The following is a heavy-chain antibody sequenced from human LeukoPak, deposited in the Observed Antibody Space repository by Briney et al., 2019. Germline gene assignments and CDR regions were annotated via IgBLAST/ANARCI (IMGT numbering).Heavy chain of an antibody. CDR2: MNPNSGNT. CDR3: ARAHPYYDFWSGYYPNWFDP. J-gene: IGHJ5*02. Sequence: GASVKVSCKASGYTFTSYDINWVRQATGQGFEWMGWMNPNSGNTGYAQKFQGRVTMTRNTSISTAYMELSSLRSEDTAVYYCARAHPYYDFWSGYYPNWFDPWGQGTLVTVSS. CDR1: GYTFTSYD. V-gene: IGHV1-8*01. D-gene: IGHD3-3*01.